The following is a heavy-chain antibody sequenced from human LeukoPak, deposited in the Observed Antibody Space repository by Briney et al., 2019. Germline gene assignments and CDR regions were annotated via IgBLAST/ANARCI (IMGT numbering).Heavy chain of an antibody. CDR3: ARGGYSSGWYTAYYFDY. CDR2: IGTAGDP. D-gene: IGHD6-19*01. V-gene: IGHV3-13*05. J-gene: IGHJ4*02. CDR1: GFTFSSYD. Sequence: GGSLRLSCAASGFTFSSYDMHWVRQAPGKGLEWVSAIGTAGDPYYPGSVKGRFTISRENAKNSLYLQMNSLRAGDTAVYYCARGGYSSGWYTAYYFDYWGQGALVTVSS.